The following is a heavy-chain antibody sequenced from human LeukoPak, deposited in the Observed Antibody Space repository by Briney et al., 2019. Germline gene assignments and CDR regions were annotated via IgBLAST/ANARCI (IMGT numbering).Heavy chain of an antibody. D-gene: IGHD3-10*01. J-gene: IGHJ4*02. CDR1: GGSFSGYH. CDR3: ATGYPMVRGGFDY. Sequence: SETLSLTCAVYGGSFSGYHWSWIRQTPAKGLEWIGEINHSGSTNYNPSLKSRVTISVDTYKNQFSLKVSSVTAADTAVYYCATGYPMVRGGFDYWGQGTLVTVSS. V-gene: IGHV4-34*01. CDR2: INHSGST.